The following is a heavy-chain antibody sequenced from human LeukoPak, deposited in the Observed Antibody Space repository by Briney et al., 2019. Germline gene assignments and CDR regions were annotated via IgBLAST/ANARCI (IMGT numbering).Heavy chain of an antibody. CDR2: INPNSGGT. Sequence: ASVKVSCKASGYTFTSYAMHWVRQAPGQGLEWMGWINPNSGGTNYAQKFQGWVTMTRDTSISTAYMELSRLRSDDTAVYYCARDLDSGSYRGDAFDIWGQGTMVTVSS. D-gene: IGHD1-26*01. CDR1: GYTFTSYA. CDR3: ARDLDSGSYRGDAFDI. V-gene: IGHV1-2*04. J-gene: IGHJ3*02.